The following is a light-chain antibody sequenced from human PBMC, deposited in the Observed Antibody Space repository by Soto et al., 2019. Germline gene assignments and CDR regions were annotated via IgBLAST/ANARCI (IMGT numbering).Light chain of an antibody. CDR3: SSYTSSSTYV. V-gene: IGLV2-18*02. J-gene: IGLJ1*01. CDR2: EVN. Sequence: QSALTQPPSVSGSPGQSVAISCTGTSSDVGSYNRVSWYQQSPGTAPKLMIYEVNNRPSGVPDRFSGSKSGNTASLTISGLQAEDEGDYYCSSYTSSSTYVFGTGTQLTVL. CDR1: SSDVGSYNR.